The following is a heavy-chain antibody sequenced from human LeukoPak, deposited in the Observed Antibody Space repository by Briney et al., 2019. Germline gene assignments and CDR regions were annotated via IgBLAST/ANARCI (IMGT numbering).Heavy chain of an antibody. J-gene: IGHJ4*02. CDR3: ARVSSNWYGAPFDY. Sequence: GGSLRLSCAASGFTFSSYSMNWVRQAPGKGLEWVSSISSSSSYIYYADSVKGRFTISRDNAKNSLYLQMNSLRAEDTAVYYCARVSSNWYGAPFDYWGQGTLVTVSS. V-gene: IGHV3-21*04. D-gene: IGHD6-13*01. CDR1: GFTFSSYS. CDR2: ISSSSSYI.